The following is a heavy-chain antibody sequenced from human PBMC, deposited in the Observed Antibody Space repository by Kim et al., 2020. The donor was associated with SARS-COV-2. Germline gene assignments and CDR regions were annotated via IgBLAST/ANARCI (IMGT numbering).Heavy chain of an antibody. J-gene: IGHJ4*02. V-gene: IGHV3-7*01. D-gene: IGHD1-7*01. CDR2: INEDGSER. CDR1: GFTFSTSW. Sequence: GGSLRLSCAASGFTFSTSWVTWLRQAPGKGLEWVANINEDGSERYYVDSVKGRFTISRDNGKNTFYLQMNSLRVDDTAVYYCARGGNYYYWGQGTLVTVSS. CDR3: ARGGNYYY.